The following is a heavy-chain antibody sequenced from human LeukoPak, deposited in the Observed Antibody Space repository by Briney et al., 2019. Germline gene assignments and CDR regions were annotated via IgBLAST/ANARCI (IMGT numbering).Heavy chain of an antibody. CDR1: GFIFSAHG. CDR3: AKGGNYFDSSDNFNWFDS. CDR2: ISGSGLKR. V-gene: IGHV3-23*01. Sequence: PGGSLRLSCAGSGFIFSAHGMAWVRQAPGETLEWVSAISGSGLKRYYAESVKGRFTISRDNFNNTFFLQMNNLTADDMAIFYCAKGGNYFDSSDNFNWFDSWGQGTPVTVSS. J-gene: IGHJ5*01. D-gene: IGHD3-22*01.